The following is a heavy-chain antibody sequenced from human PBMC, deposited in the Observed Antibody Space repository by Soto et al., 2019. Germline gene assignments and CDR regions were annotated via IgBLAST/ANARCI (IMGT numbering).Heavy chain of an antibody. CDR2: FIPIFGTA. CDR3: ARGLTGTTLAYGMDV. J-gene: IGHJ6*02. V-gene: IGHV1-69*13. D-gene: IGHD1-7*01. Sequence: ASVKVSCKASGGTFSSYAISWVRQAPGQGLEWMGGFIPIFGTADYAQKFQGRVTITADESMSTAYMELSSLRSEDTAVYYCARGLTGTTLAYGMDVWGQGTTVSSP. CDR1: GGTFSSYA.